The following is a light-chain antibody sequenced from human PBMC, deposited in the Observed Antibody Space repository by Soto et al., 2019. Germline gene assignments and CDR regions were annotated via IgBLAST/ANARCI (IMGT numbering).Light chain of an antibody. Sequence: AIQMTQSPSSLSASVGDRVTITCRASQGIRSDLAWYQQKPGKAPELLIYAASNLQSGVPSRFSGSGSGTGFTLTISSLQPEDFATYYCLQDYIFPYTFGQGTKLEI. CDR3: LQDYIFPYT. J-gene: IGKJ2*01. CDR2: AAS. V-gene: IGKV1-6*01. CDR1: QGIRSD.